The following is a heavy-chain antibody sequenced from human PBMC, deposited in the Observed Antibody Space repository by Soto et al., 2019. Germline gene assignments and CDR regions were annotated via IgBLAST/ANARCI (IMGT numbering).Heavy chain of an antibody. CDR2: MYHSGST. D-gene: IGHD2-2*01. Sequence: SETLSLTCAVSGGSISSGGYSWSWIRQPPGKGLEWIGYMYHSGSTYHNPSLKSRVTISIDRSKNQFSLKLSSVTAADTAVYYCVRVPDYWGQGLLVTVSS. V-gene: IGHV4-30-2*01. J-gene: IGHJ4*02. CDR3: VRVPDY. CDR1: GGSISSGGYS.